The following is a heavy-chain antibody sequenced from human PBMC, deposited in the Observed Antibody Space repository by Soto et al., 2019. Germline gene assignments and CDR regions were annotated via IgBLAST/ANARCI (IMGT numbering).Heavy chain of an antibody. Sequence: GGSLRLSCVGSGFTFGRYWMHWVRQGPGKGLVWVSRINGDGSVIDYADSVKGRFTISRDNAKNTLYLQINSLRAEDTAIYYCVRLLDRDFWGKGTLVTV. D-gene: IGHD1-1*01. V-gene: IGHV3-74*01. CDR1: GFTFGRYW. CDR2: INGDGSVI. J-gene: IGHJ4*02. CDR3: VRLLDRDF.